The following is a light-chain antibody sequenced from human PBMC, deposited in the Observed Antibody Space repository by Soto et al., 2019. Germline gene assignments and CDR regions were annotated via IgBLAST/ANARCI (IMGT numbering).Light chain of an antibody. J-gene: IGKJ1*01. CDR2: GAS. CDR1: QTVLNNY. V-gene: IGKV3-20*01. Sequence: EIMLTLSPGTLSLYPGERATLSCRASQTVLNNYLTWYQQKPGQAPRRLIFGASIRATGIPDRFSGSGSGTDFTLTISRLEPEDFAVYYCQQYGSSPTTFGQGSKVDVK. CDR3: QQYGSSPTT.